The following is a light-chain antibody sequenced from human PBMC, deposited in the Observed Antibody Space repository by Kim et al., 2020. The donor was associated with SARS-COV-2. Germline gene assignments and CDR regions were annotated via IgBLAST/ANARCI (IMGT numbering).Light chain of an antibody. CDR2: GAS. V-gene: IGKV3-20*01. CDR1: QSVSSSF. J-gene: IGKJ2*01. CDR3: QQYGSSPQDT. Sequence: EIVLTQSPGTLSLSPGERATLSCRASQSVSSSFLAWYQQKPGQAPRLLIYGASSRATGTPDRISGSGSGTGFTLTISRLEPEDFAEYCCQQYGSSPQDTFGQGTKLEI.